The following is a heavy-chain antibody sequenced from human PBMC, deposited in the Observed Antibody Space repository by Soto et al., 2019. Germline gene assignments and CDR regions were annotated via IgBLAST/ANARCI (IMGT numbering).Heavy chain of an antibody. D-gene: IGHD4-17*01. CDR1: GFTFSSYG. V-gene: IGHV3-30*18. CDR2: ISYDGSNK. Sequence: GGSLRLSCAASGFTFSSYGMHWVRQAPGKGLEWVAVISYDGSNKYYADSVKGRFTISRDNSKNTLYLQMNSLRAEDTAVYYCAKLPTLYGDYVRDYYYYGMDVWGHGTTVTVSS. CDR3: AKLPTLYGDYVRDYYYYGMDV. J-gene: IGHJ6*02.